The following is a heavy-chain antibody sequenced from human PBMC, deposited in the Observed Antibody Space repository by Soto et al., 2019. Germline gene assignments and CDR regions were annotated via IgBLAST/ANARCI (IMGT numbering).Heavy chain of an antibody. CDR1: TESLRGYY. D-gene: IGHD6-19*01. V-gene: IGHV4-34*01. J-gene: IGHJ5*02. CDR3: ARGLFSGGWYSYFDP. CDR2: ISQSGFT. Sequence: PSETLSLTCAVSTESLRGYYWTWIRQSPGKGLEWIGEISQSGFTNYNPSLESRVTLSVDTSKSEFSLHLTSMTAADTALYYCARGLFSGGWYSYFDPWGPGTPVNVSS.